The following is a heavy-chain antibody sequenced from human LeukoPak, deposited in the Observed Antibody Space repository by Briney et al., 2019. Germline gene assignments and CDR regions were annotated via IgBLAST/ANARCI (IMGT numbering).Heavy chain of an antibody. D-gene: IGHD1-26*01. CDR1: GFTFSSYA. V-gene: IGHV3-23*01. Sequence: GGSLRLSCAASGFTFSSYAMSWVRQAPGRGVEWVSAISGSGGSTYYADSVKGRFTISRDNSENTLFLQMNSLRAEDTAVYYCAKWVRSGSYYFDSWGQGTLVTVSS. CDR3: AKWVRSGSYYFDS. J-gene: IGHJ4*02. CDR2: ISGSGGST.